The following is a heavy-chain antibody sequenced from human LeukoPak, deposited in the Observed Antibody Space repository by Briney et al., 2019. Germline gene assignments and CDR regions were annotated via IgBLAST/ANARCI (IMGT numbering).Heavy chain of an antibody. J-gene: IGHJ3*02. CDR3: ARVVVVAGVLDAFDI. CDR1: SDTFSRDT. D-gene: IGHD2-15*01. Sequence: GASVKVSCKASSDTFSRDTISWVRQAPGQGLEWLGGIIPLLAIANYAQKFQGRVTITTDESTSTAYMELSSLRSEDTAVYYCARVVVVAGVLDAFDIWGQGTKVTVSS. CDR2: IIPLLAIA. V-gene: IGHV1-69*05.